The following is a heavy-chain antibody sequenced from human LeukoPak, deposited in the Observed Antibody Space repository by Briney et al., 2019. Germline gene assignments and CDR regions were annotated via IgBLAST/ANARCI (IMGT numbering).Heavy chain of an antibody. CDR3: ARHCSSTSCYGYYFDY. V-gene: IGHV5-51*01. D-gene: IGHD2-2*01. CDR2: IYPGDSDT. Sequence: GESLKIPCKGSGYSFTSYWIGWVRQMPGKGLEWMGIIYPGDSDTRYSPSFQGQVTISADKSISTAYLQWSSLKASDTAMYYCARHCSSTSCYGYYFDYWGQGTLVTVSS. CDR1: GYSFTSYW. J-gene: IGHJ4*02.